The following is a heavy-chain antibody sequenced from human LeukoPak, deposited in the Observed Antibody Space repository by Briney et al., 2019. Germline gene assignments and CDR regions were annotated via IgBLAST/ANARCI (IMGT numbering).Heavy chain of an antibody. CDR3: ARLSYCSSTSCYRPFDY. D-gene: IGHD2-2*01. CDR1: GGSISNYF. J-gene: IGHJ4*02. Sequence: SETLSLTCTVSGGSISNYFWTWVRQPAGKGLEWIGRIHTSGTTNYNPSLKSRVTISVDTSKNQFSLKLSSVTAADTAVYYCARLSYCSSTSCYRPFDYWGQGTLVTVSS. CDR2: IHTSGTT. V-gene: IGHV4-4*07.